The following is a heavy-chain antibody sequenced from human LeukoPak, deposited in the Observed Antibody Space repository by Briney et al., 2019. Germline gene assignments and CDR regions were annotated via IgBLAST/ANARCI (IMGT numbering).Heavy chain of an antibody. V-gene: IGHV1-24*01. J-gene: IGHJ4*02. D-gene: IGHD2-8*01. CDR2: FDPEDGET. CDR3: ARGNSGAYIVLMVYAPRYYFDY. CDR1: GYTLTELS. Sequence: ASVKVSCKVSGYTLTELSMHWVRQAPGKGLEWMGGFDPEDGETIYAQKFQGRVTMTEDTSTDTAYMELSSLRSEDTAVYYCARGNSGAYIVLMVYAPRYYFDYWGQGTLVTVSS.